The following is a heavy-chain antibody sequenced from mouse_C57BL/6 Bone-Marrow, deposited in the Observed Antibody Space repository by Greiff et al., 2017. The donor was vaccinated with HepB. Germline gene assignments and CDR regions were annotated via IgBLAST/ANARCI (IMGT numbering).Heavy chain of an antibody. CDR3: ARVDGYYFDY. D-gene: IGHD1-1*01. V-gene: IGHV3-5*01. J-gene: IGHJ2*01. CDR1: GISITTGNYR. Sequence: EVQLQQSGPGLVKPSQTVFLTCTVTGISITTGNYRWSWIRQSPGNKLEWIGYIYYSGTITYNPSLTSRTTITRDTPKNQFFLEMNSLTAEDTATYYCARVDGYYFDYWGQGTTLTVSS. CDR2: IYYSGTI.